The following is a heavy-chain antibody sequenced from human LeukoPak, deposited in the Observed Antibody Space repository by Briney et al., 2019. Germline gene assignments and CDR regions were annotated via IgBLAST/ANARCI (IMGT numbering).Heavy chain of an antibody. CDR1: GFTFSNYL. D-gene: IGHD3-10*01. Sequence: GGSLRLSCAASGFTFSNYLMSWVRQAPGKGLEWVANIEQDGSAKYYVVSVDGRFTVSRDNAENSLYLQMDFLRAEDTAVYYCARADYYGSILDYWGQGSLVTVSS. CDR2: IEQDGSAK. J-gene: IGHJ4*02. CDR3: ARADYYGSILDY. V-gene: IGHV3-7*04.